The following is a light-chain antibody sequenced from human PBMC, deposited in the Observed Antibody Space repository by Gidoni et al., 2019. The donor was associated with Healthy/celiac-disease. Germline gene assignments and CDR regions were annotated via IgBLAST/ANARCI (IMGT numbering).Light chain of an antibody. J-gene: IGKJ1*01. CDR2: DAS. CDR1: QSVSSY. CDR3: QQRSNWPPTWT. Sequence: ELVLTQSPATLSLSPGERATLSCRASQSVSSYLAWYPQKPGQAPRLLIYDASNRATGIPARFSGSGSGTDFTLTISSLEPEDFAVYYCQQRSNWPPTWTFGQGTKVEIK. V-gene: IGKV3-11*01.